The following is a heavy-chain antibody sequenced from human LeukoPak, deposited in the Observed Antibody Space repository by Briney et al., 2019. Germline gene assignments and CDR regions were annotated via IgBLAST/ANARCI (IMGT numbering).Heavy chain of an antibody. CDR1: GYTFTGYY. D-gene: IGHD3-3*01. Sequence: VASVKVSCKASGYTFTGYYMHWVRQAPGQGLEWMGWINPNSGGTNYAQKFQGRVTMTRDTSISTAYMEPSRLRSDDTAVYYCARAPSILSIFGVVIISWFDPWGQGTLVTVSS. CDR2: INPNSGGT. CDR3: ARAPSILSIFGVVIISWFDP. J-gene: IGHJ5*02. V-gene: IGHV1-2*02.